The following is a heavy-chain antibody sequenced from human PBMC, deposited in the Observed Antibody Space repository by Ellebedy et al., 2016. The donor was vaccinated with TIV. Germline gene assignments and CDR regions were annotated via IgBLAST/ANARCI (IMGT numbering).Heavy chain of an antibody. Sequence: GESLKISCAASGFTFSSYWLSWVRQAPGKGLEWVANTKQDGTEQNYVDSVKGRFTISRDNAQTSLSLQMNSLRAEDTAVYYCARGLSDYGDFALDNWGQGALVTVAS. CDR2: TKQDGTEQ. D-gene: IGHD4-17*01. CDR1: GFTFSSYW. J-gene: IGHJ4*02. V-gene: IGHV3-7*03. CDR3: ARGLSDYGDFALDN.